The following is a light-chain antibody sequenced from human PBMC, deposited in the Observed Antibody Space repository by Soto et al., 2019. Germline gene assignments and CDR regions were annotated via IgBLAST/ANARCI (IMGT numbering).Light chain of an antibody. V-gene: IGKV3D-15*01. CDR2: DAS. J-gene: IGKJ5*01. Sequence: EVVLTHSPVTLSLSPGERATLSCRASQSFRGLLAWYQQKPGQAPRLLIYDASTRATGIPARFSGSGSGTEFTLTISSLQSEDFAVYYCQQYNNWPPITFGQGTRLQIK. CDR1: QSFRGL. CDR3: QQYNNWPPIT.